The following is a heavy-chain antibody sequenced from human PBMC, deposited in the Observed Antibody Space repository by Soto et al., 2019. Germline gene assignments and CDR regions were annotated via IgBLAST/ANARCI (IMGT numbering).Heavy chain of an antibody. CDR2: ISSSSSTI. Sequence: EVQLVESGGGLVQPGGSLRLSCAASGFTFSSYSMNWVRQAPGKGLEWVSYISSSSSTIYYADSVKGRFTISRDNAKNSLYLQMHSLRDEDTAVYDCARVVGWYGFDYWGQGTLVTVSS. D-gene: IGHD6-19*01. CDR3: ARVVGWYGFDY. CDR1: GFTFSSYS. V-gene: IGHV3-48*02. J-gene: IGHJ4*02.